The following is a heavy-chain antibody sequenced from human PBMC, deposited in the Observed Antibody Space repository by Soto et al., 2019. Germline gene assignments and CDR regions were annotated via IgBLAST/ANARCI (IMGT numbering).Heavy chain of an antibody. Sequence: QSGGSLRLSCAASGFTFSSYAMSWVRQAPGKGLEWVSAISGSGGSTYYADSVKGRFTISRDNSKNTLYLQMNSLRAEDTAVYYCAKAAGYYYDSSGYYPFDYWGQGTLVTVSS. D-gene: IGHD3-22*01. V-gene: IGHV3-23*01. CDR3: AKAAGYYYDSSGYYPFDY. CDR1: GFTFSSYA. CDR2: ISGSGGST. J-gene: IGHJ4*02.